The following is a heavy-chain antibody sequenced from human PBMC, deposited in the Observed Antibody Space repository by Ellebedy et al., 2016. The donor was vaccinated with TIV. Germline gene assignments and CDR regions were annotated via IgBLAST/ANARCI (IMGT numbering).Heavy chain of an antibody. V-gene: IGHV1-2*02. CDR1: GYTFTDYY. J-gene: IGHJ4*02. CDR3: TSDLTNIVSGDY. CDR2: INPNSGGT. Sequence: AASVKVSCKTSGYTFTDYYIHWVRQAPGQGLEWMAWINPNSGGTNYAQKFQGRVTVSRDTSTSTAFLELSRLRSDDTAVYYCTSDLTNIVSGDYWGQGTLVTVSS. D-gene: IGHD5/OR15-5a*01.